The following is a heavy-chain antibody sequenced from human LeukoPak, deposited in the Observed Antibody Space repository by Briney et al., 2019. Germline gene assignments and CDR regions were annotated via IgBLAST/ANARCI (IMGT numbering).Heavy chain of an antibody. CDR3: VQDSYAISSSGSTFTS. CDR1: GFIFEDYA. Sequence: PGGSLRLSCTVSGFIFEDYAMHWVRQVPGKGLEWVSSITSNSGYVAYADSVKGRFSISRDNAKNSLYLQTNSLRTEDMAVYYCVQDSYAISSSGSTFTSWGQGTLVTVSS. J-gene: IGHJ5*02. V-gene: IGHV3-9*03. CDR2: ITSNSGYV. D-gene: IGHD2-2*01.